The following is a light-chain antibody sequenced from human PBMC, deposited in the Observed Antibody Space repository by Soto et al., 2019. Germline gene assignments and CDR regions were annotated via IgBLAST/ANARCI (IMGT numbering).Light chain of an antibody. Sequence: QSVLTQPPSVSGTPGQKVTISCSGSSSNIGSNYVTWYQQFPGTAPKLLIYDNSKRPSGVPDRFSASKSGTSATLAITGLQKADEAEYYCATVDDGRSAGRGFGGGTKRTVL. CDR2: DNS. CDR1: SSNIGSNY. J-gene: IGLJ3*02. V-gene: IGLV1-51*01. CDR3: ATVDDGRSAGRG.